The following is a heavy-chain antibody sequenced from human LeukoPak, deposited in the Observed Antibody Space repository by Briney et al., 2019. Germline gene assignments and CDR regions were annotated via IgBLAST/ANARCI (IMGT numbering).Heavy chain of an antibody. J-gene: IGHJ4*02. V-gene: IGHV3-21*01. CDR3: ASGVGYYDSSGYFYYFDY. CDR2: ISSSSSYI. Sequence: GGSLRLSCAASGFTFSSYTTNWVRQAPGKGLEWVSSISSSSSYIYYADSVKGRFTISRDNAKNSLYLQMNSLRAEDSAVYYCASGVGYYDSSGYFYYFDYWGQGTLVTVSS. CDR1: GFTFSSYT. D-gene: IGHD3-22*01.